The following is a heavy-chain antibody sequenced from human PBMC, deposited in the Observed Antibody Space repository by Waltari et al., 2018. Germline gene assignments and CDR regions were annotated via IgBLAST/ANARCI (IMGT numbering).Heavy chain of an antibody. CDR1: GFTFSSYG. CDR3: AKAPYSSSPYYYGMDV. CDR2: ISNDGSNK. Sequence: QVQLVESGGGVVQPGRSLRLSCAASGFTFSSYGMHWVRQAPGKGLEGVAVISNDGSNKYYADSVKGRFTISRDNSKNTLYLQMNSLRAEDTAVYYCAKAPYSSSPYYYGMDVWGQGTTVTVSS. D-gene: IGHD6-6*01. V-gene: IGHV3-30*18. J-gene: IGHJ6*02.